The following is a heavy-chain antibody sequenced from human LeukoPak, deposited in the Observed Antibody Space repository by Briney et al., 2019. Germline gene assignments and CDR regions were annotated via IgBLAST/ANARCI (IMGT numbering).Heavy chain of an antibody. D-gene: IGHD6-19*01. V-gene: IGHV1-18*01. Sequence: ASVKVSCKASGYTLTSYGISWVRQAPGQGLDWMGWISAYNGNTNYAQKLQGRVTMTTDTSTSTAYLELRRLRSDDTAVYYCARDGYSSGWYTRYNWFDPWGQGTLVTVSS. CDR3: ARDGYSSGWYTRYNWFDP. J-gene: IGHJ5*02. CDR2: ISAYNGNT. CDR1: GYTLTSYG.